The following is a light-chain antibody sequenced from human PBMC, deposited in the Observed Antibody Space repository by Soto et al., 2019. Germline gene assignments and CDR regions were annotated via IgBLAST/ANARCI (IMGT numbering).Light chain of an antibody. CDR1: SSDIGAFDL. J-gene: IGLJ1*01. V-gene: IGLV2-14*01. CDR2: DVS. Sequence: QSALTQPASVSGSPGQSITISCTGLSSDIGAFDLVSWYQQHPGKAPKVMIYDVSIRPSGVSNRFSGSKSGNAASLTISGLQAEDEADYYCSSYTITSTRLFGTGTKLTVL. CDR3: SSYTITSTRL.